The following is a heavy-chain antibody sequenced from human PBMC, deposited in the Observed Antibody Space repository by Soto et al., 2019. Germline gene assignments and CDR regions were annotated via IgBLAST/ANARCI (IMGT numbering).Heavy chain of an antibody. CDR2: VSYDEITK. Sequence: GWSLRLSCASSVFTFISYGMNWVRQAPGKGLEWVAVVSYDEITKYYADSVKGRFTISRDNSKNTVYLQMNSLRPEDTAVYYCAKPLGLLRRAMAQGSDYWGQGTLVTVSS. CDR3: AKPLGLLRRAMAQGSDY. D-gene: IGHD5-18*01. V-gene: IGHV3-30*18. J-gene: IGHJ4*02. CDR1: VFTFISYG.